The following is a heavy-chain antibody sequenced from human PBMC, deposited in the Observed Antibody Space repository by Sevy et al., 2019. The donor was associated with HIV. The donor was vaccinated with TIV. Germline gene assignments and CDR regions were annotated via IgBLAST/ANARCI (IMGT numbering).Heavy chain of an antibody. Sequence: GGSLRLSCAASGFTFSSYAMNWVRQAPGKGLEWVSGISGSDRTYYADSVKGRFTISRDNWKNILYLQLNSLRAEDTAVYHCTRSRGYQSLWGENLFDPWGQGTLVTVSS. J-gene: IGHJ5*02. D-gene: IGHD3-16*01. CDR1: GFTFSSYA. CDR3: TRSRGYQSLWGENLFDP. V-gene: IGHV3-23*01. CDR2: ISGSDRT.